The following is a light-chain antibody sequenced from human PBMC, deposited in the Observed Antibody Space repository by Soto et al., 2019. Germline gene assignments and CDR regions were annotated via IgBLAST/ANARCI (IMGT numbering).Light chain of an antibody. V-gene: IGKV3-11*02. CDR2: DAS. Sequence: EIVLTQSPATLSLSPGERATLSCRASQSVSSYLAWYQQKPGQAPRLLIYDASNRAPGIPARFSGSGSGRDFTLTISSLEPEDFAVYYCQQRSNWPRTFRQGTKVQIK. J-gene: IGKJ1*01. CDR1: QSVSSY. CDR3: QQRSNWPRT.